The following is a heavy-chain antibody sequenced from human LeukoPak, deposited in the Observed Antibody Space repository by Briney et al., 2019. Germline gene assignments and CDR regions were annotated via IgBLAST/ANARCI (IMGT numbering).Heavy chain of an antibody. D-gene: IGHD6-6*01. J-gene: IGHJ6*03. CDR3: ARDGKVYSSSSVYYYYMDV. Sequence: GGSLRLSCAASGFTFSSYSMNWVRQAPGKGLEWVSGINWNGGSTGYADSVKGRFTISRDNAKNSLYLQMNSLRAEDTALYYCARDGKVYSSSSVYYYYMDVWGKGTTVTVSS. V-gene: IGHV3-20*04. CDR2: INWNGGST. CDR1: GFTFSSYS.